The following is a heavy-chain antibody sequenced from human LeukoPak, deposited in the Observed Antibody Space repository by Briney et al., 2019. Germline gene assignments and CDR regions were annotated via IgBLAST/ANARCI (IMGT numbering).Heavy chain of an antibody. CDR3: AKVAKYYYGSETYYFFEH. Sequence: GGSLRLSCAASGFTFGNYGMSWVRQAPGKGLEWVSGINWNGGSTGYADSVEGRFTISRDNAKNSQYLQMNSLRVEDTAVYYCAKVAKYYYGSETYYFFEHWGQGTPVTASS. CDR1: GFTFGNYG. CDR2: INWNGGST. D-gene: IGHD3-10*01. V-gene: IGHV3-20*04. J-gene: IGHJ4*02.